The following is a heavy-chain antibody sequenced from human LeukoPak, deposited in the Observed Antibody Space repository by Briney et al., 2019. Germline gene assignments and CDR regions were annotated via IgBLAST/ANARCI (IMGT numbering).Heavy chain of an antibody. V-gene: IGHV4-61*02. CDR1: GGSISSASHY. D-gene: IGHD6-13*01. CDR2: FCTSGN. Sequence: PSETLSLTCTVSGGSISSASHYWGWFRQPAGKGLEWIGRFCTSGNNYNPSLKRRVTLSADTSKNQFPLMLRSVTAADTAVYYCARGAAGRPPYYFDFWGQGTLVTVSS. J-gene: IGHJ4*02. CDR3: ARGAAGRPPYYFDF.